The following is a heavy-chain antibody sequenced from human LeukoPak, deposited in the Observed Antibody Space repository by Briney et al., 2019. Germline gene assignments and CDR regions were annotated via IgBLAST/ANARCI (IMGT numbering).Heavy chain of an antibody. Sequence: PGGSLRLSCAASGFTFNNYAMSWVRQAPGKGLEWVSAIRGSGHITDYADSVKGRFTISRDNSKNTLFLQMNSLRAEDTAIYYCAKDPFLSAAGRGIDSWGQGTLVTVSS. CDR3: AKDPFLSAAGRGIDS. CDR1: GFTFNNYA. J-gene: IGHJ4*02. D-gene: IGHD6-13*01. V-gene: IGHV3-23*01. CDR2: IRGSGHIT.